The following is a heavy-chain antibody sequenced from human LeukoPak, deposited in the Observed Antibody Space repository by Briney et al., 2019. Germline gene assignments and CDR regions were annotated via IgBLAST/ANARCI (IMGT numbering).Heavy chain of an antibody. Sequence: PSETLSLTCTVSGGSISSGDYYWSWIRQPPGKGLEWIGYIYYSGSTYYNPSLKSRVTISVDTSKNQLSLKLSSVTAADTAVYYCARDLRFRGGMDVWGQGTTVTVSS. D-gene: IGHD1-26*01. CDR1: GGSISSGDYY. J-gene: IGHJ6*02. CDR2: IYYSGST. V-gene: IGHV4-30-4*02. CDR3: ARDLRFRGGMDV.